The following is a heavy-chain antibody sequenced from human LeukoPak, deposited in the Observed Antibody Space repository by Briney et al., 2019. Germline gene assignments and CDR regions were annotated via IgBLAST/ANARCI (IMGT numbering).Heavy chain of an antibody. J-gene: IGHJ4*02. CDR1: GFTFSSYW. CDR3: AREYYDFWSGYYTSLSC. V-gene: IGHV3-74*01. Sequence: GGSLTLSCTASGFTFSSYWMHWVRQAPGKGLVWVLRINSDGSSTSYADSVKGRFTISRGNAKNTLYLQINSLRAEDTAVYYCAREYYDFWSGYYTSLSCWGQGTLVTVSS. D-gene: IGHD3-3*01. CDR2: INSDGSST.